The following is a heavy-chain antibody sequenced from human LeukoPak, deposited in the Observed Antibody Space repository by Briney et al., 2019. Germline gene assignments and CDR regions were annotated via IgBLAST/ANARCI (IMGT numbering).Heavy chain of an antibody. D-gene: IGHD5-12*01. CDR3: ARLGPSIVATGEGLDY. J-gene: IGHJ4*02. CDR2: ISSSSSYI. V-gene: IGHV3-21*01. CDR1: GFTFSSYS. Sequence: PGGSLRLSCAASGFTFSSYSMNWVRQAPGKGLEWVSSISSSSSYIYYADSVKGRFTISRDNAKNSLYLQMNSLRAEDTAVYYCARLGPSIVATGEGLDYWGQGTLVTVSS.